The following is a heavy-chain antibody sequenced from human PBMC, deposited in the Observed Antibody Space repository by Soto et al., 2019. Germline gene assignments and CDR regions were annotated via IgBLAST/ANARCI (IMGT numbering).Heavy chain of an antibody. CDR1: GFTFSSYG. J-gene: IGHJ4*02. CDR2: IWSDGSNE. D-gene: IGHD1-26*01. CDR3: ATDRGGSPFDY. V-gene: IGHV3-33*08. Sequence: QVQLVESGGGVVQPGRSLRLSCAASGFTFSSYGMHWVRQAPGKGLEWVAVIWSDGSNENYADSVKGRFTISRDNSKSTLYLQMNSLRAEDTAVYYCATDRGGSPFDYWGQGTLVTVSS.